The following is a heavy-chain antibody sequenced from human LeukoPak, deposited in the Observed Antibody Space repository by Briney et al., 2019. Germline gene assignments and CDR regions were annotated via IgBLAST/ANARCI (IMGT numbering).Heavy chain of an antibody. CDR2: IYYSGST. J-gene: IGHJ3*02. V-gene: IGHV4-59*08. CDR3: ARHGWTSGYCGGGRCPGAFDI. Sequence: SETLSLTCTVSGGSISSHYWSCIRQPPEKGLEWIGYIYYSGSTNYNPSLKSRVTISVDTSKNQFSLKLSSVTAADTAVYYCARHGWTSGYCGGGRCPGAFDIWGQGTMVTVSS. CDR1: GGSISSHY. D-gene: IGHD2-15*01.